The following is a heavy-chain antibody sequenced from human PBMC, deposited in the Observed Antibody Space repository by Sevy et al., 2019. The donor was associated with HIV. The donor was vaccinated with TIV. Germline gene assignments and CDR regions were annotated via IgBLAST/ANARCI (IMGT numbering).Heavy chain of an antibody. J-gene: IGHJ4*02. CDR1: GYTFTGYY. D-gene: IGHD6-19*01. V-gene: IGHV1-2*02. CDR2: INPNSGGT. CDR3: AGAVAGSFQGFFFDY. Sequence: ASVKVSCKASGYTFTGYYMHWVRQAPGQGLEWMGWINPNSGGTNYAQKFQGRVTMTRDTSISTAYMELSRLRSDDTAGEYCAGAVAGSFQGFFFDYWGQGTLVTVSS.